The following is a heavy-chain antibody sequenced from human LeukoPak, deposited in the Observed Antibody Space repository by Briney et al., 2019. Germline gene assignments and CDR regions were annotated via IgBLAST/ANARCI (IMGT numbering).Heavy chain of an antibody. CDR3: TTLAAAGQSDY. Sequence: GGSLRLSCAASGFTFSNAWMTWVRQAPGKGLEWVGRIKSKTDGGTTDYAGPVKGRFIMSRDDSKNTLYLQMNSLKTDDTAVYYCTTLAAAGQSDYWGQGTLVTVSS. CDR1: GFTFSNAW. J-gene: IGHJ4*02. D-gene: IGHD6-13*01. CDR2: IKSKTDGGTT. V-gene: IGHV3-15*01.